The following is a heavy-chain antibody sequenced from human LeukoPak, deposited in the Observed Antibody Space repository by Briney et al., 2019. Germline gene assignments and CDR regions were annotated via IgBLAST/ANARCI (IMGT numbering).Heavy chain of an antibody. V-gene: IGHV1-2*02. CDR2: INPNSGGT. D-gene: IGHD2-15*01. J-gene: IGHJ4*02. Sequence: ASVKVSCKASGYTFTDYYMHWVRQAPGQGLEWMGWINPNSGGTNYAQKFQGRVAMTRDTSISTAYMELSRLRSDDTAVYYCATDRAYCSGGSCSNEGFDYWGQGTLVTVSS. CDR3: ATDRAYCSGGSCSNEGFDY. CDR1: GYTFTDYY.